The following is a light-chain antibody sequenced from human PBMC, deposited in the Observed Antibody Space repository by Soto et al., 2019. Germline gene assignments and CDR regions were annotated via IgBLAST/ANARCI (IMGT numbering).Light chain of an antibody. CDR3: QQSYRTPYT. J-gene: IGKJ2*01. V-gene: IGKV1-39*01. Sequence: DIQMTQSPSSLSASVGDRVTITCRASQSISSYLNWYQQKPGKAPKLLIYAASSLQSGVPSRFQGSGSGTDLPLPIRSLPTEGFANYHLQQSYRTPYTFRQGTKLEIK. CDR1: QSISSY. CDR2: AAS.